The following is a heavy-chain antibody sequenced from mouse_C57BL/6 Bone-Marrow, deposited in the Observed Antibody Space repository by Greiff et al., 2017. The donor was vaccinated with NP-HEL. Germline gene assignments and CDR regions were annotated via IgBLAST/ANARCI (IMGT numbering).Heavy chain of an antibody. CDR1: GYTFTTYP. CDR3: ARDYDGRGFDY. CDR2: FHPYNDDN. Sequence: VKLMESGAELVKPGASVKMSCKASGYTFTTYPIEWMKQTHGKSLEWIGNFHPYNDDNKYNEKFKGKATLTVEKSSSTVYLELSRLTSDYSSVYYCARDYDGRGFDYWGQGTTLTVSS. D-gene: IGHD1-1*01. V-gene: IGHV1-47*01. J-gene: IGHJ2*01.